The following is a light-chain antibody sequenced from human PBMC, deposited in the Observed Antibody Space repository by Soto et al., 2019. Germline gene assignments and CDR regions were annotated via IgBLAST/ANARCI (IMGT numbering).Light chain of an antibody. CDR2: GAS. CDR3: QQYGSSPPLT. V-gene: IGKV3-20*01. CDR1: QSVSSSY. J-gene: IGKJ4*01. Sequence: EFVLTQSPDTLSLSPGERATLSCRASQSVSSSYLAWYKQKPGQAPRILIYGASTRATGIPDRFSGSGSGTDFTLTISRLEPEDFAMYYCQQYGSSPPLTFGGGTKVEIK.